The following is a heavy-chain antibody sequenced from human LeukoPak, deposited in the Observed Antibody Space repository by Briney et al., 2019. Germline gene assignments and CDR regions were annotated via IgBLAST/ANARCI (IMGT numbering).Heavy chain of an antibody. CDR3: ATPRPVPAAIRGGYYYYYYMDV. CDR1: GYTLTELS. Sequence: ASVKVSCKVSGYTLTELSMHWVRQAPGKGLEWMGGFDPEDGETIYAQKFQGRVTMTEDTSTDPAYMELSSLRSEDTAVYYCATPRPVPAAIRGGYYYYYYMDVWGKGTTVTVSS. J-gene: IGHJ6*03. D-gene: IGHD2-2*02. V-gene: IGHV1-24*01. CDR2: FDPEDGET.